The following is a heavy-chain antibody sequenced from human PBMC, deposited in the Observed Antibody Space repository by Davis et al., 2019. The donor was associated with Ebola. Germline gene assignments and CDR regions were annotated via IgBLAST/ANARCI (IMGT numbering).Heavy chain of an antibody. CDR3: ARVPHYDILTGYYKGDAFDI. CDR2: MKPNSGNT. CDR1: GYTFTSYD. Sequence: AASVKVSCKASGYTFTSYDINWVRQATGQGLEWMGWMKPNSGNTGYAQTFQGRVTMTRNTSISTAYMELSSLRSEDTAVYYCARVPHYDILTGYYKGDAFDIWGQGTMVTVSS. D-gene: IGHD3-9*01. J-gene: IGHJ3*02. V-gene: IGHV1-8*01.